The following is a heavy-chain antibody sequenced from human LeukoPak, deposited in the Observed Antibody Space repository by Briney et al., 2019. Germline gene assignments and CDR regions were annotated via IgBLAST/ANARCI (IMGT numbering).Heavy chain of an antibody. D-gene: IGHD6-13*01. Sequence: SSEALSLTCTVSGGSISSSSYYWGWIRQPPGKGLEWIGSIYYSGGTYYNPSLKSRVTISVDTSKNQFSLKLSSVTAADTAVYYCARFSSSWYSFDYWGQGTLVTVSS. CDR2: IYYSGGT. CDR1: GGSISSSSYY. CDR3: ARFSSSWYSFDY. J-gene: IGHJ4*02. V-gene: IGHV4-39*01.